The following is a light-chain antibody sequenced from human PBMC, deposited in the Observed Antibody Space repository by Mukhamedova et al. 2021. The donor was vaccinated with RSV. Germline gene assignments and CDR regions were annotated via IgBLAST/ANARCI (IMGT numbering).Light chain of an antibody. V-gene: IGKV1-6*01. CDR3: LQDEKPYT. J-gene: IGKJ2*01. Sequence: WYQRRVHGKAPKLLIYAVSTLHTGVPSRFSGSGSGTDFTLTISGLQPEDFATYYCLQDEKPYTFGQGTKLEIK. CDR2: AVS.